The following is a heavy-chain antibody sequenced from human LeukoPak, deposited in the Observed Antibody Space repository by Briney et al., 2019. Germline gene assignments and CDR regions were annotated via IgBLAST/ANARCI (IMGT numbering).Heavy chain of an antibody. V-gene: IGHV3-49*04. CDR1: GFTSGDYA. CDR2: IRSKAYGGTT. J-gene: IGHJ6*02. Sequence: GGSLRLSCTASGFTSGDYAMSWVRQAPGKGLEWVGFIRSKAYGGTTEYAASVKGRFTISRDDSKSIAYLQMNSLKTEDTAVYYCTRGEGNGYIYYYYGMDVWGQGTTVTVSS. D-gene: IGHD5-24*01. CDR3: TRGEGNGYIYYYYGMDV.